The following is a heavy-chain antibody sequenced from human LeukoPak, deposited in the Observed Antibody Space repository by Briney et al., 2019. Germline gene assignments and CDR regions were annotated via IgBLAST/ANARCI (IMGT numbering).Heavy chain of an antibody. D-gene: IGHD3-9*01. Sequence: PGGSLRLSCAASGFTFSRYSMNWVRQAPGKGLEWVSSISSSSSYIYYADSVKGRFTISRDNAKNSLYLQMNSLRAEDTAVYYCARGDDDWLLSFDYWGQGTLVTVSS. J-gene: IGHJ4*02. CDR3: ARGDDDWLLSFDY. CDR2: ISSSSSYI. V-gene: IGHV3-21*01. CDR1: GFTFSRYS.